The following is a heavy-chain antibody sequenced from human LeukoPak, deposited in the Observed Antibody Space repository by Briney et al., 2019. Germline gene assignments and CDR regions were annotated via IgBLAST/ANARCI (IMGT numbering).Heavy chain of an antibody. J-gene: IGHJ4*02. V-gene: IGHV3-48*04. CDR3: ASADYDFWSGYYYY. CDR2: ISSSSSTI. CDR1: GFTFSSYS. Sequence: PGGSLRLSCAASGFTFSSYSMNWVRQAPGKGLEWVSYISSSSSTIYYADSVKGRFTISRDNAKNSLYLQMNNLRAEDTAVYYCASADYDFWSGYYYYWGQGTLVTVSS. D-gene: IGHD3-3*01.